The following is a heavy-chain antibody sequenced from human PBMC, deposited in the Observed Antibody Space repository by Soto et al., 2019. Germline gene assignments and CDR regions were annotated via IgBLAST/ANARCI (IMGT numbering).Heavy chain of an antibody. CDR2: IKQDGSEK. Sequence: EVQVVESGGGLVQPGGSLRLSCAASGFTFSSYWMSWVRQAPGKGLEWVANIKQDGSEKDYVDSVKGRFTISRDNAKNSLDLQMNSLRAEDTALYYCARGYSRSSVYWYFDLWGRCTLVTVSS. J-gene: IGHJ2*01. D-gene: IGHD6-6*01. CDR1: GFTFSSYW. V-gene: IGHV3-7*01. CDR3: ARGYSRSSVYWYFDL.